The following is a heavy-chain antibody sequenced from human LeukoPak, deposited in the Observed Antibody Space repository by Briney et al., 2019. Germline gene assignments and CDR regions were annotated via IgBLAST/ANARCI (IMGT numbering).Heavy chain of an antibody. V-gene: IGHV3-11*01. J-gene: IGHJ4*02. CDR1: GFTVRNNY. CDR3: ARAATQHDYGDYLFDY. D-gene: IGHD4-17*01. CDR2: ISSSGSTI. Sequence: GGSLRLSCAASGFTVRNNYMSWVRQAPGKGLEWVSYISSSGSTIYYADSVKGRFTISRDNAKNSLYLQMNSLRAEDTAVYYCARAATQHDYGDYLFDYWGQGTLVTVSS.